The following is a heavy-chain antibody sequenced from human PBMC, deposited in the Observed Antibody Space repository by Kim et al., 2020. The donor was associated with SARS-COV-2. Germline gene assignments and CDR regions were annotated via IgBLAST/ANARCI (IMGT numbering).Heavy chain of an antibody. CDR1: GYTFTIFG. V-gene: IGHV1-18*01. CDR3: VRDLGDYSDHGIFFDY. J-gene: IGHJ4*02. D-gene: IGHD4-17*01. CDR2: ISAYNGNV. Sequence: ASVKVSCKASGYTFTIFGISWVRQAPGQGLEWMGWISAYNGNVNYAQSLRGRVTMTTDTSTSTAYMELRSLRSDDTAMYYCVRDLGDYSDHGIFFDYWGQGTLITVSS.